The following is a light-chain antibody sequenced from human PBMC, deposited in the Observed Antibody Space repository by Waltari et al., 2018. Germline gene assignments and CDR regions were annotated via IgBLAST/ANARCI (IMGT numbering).Light chain of an antibody. V-gene: IGKV4-1*01. Sequence: DNVMTQSPDSLAVLLGERATITCKSRQSLLFHANNKNYLAWYQQRPGHPPNLLISWASTRESGVPDRFSGSGSGTDFTLTISSLQAEDVAVYYCQQYSSTPLTFGGGTKVEIK. J-gene: IGKJ4*01. CDR1: QSLLFHANNKNY. CDR2: WAS. CDR3: QQYSSTPLT.